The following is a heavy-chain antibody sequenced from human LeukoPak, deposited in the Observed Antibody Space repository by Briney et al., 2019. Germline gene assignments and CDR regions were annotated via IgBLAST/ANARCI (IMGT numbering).Heavy chain of an antibody. D-gene: IGHD6-19*01. CDR3: ARSTYSSGWYAPPFDY. CDR2: ISSSSSYI. J-gene: IGHJ4*02. CDR1: GFSFSNAY. Sequence: GGSLRLSCTASGFSFSNAYMNWVRQAPGKGLEWVSSISSSSSYIYYADSVKGRFTISRDNAKNSLYLQMNSLRAEDTAVYYCARSTYSSGWYAPPFDYWGQGTLVTVSS. V-gene: IGHV3-21*01.